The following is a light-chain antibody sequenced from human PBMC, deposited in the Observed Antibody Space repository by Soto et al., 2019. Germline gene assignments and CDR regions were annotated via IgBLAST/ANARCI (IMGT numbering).Light chain of an antibody. CDR1: QGISSY. Sequence: AIRMTQSPSSFSASTGDRVTITCRASQGISSYLAWYQQKPGKAPKLLIYAASTLQSGVPSRFSGSASGTDFTLTISCLQSEDFATYYCQQYYSYPPRTFGQGTKVEIK. V-gene: IGKV1-8*01. CDR3: QQYYSYPPRT. CDR2: AAS. J-gene: IGKJ1*01.